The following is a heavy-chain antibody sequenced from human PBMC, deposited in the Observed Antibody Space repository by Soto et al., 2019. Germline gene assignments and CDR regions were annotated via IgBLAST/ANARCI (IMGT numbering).Heavy chain of an antibody. CDR2: INHSGST. CDR3: ARMVSYYGSGSYYIPTVVDY. D-gene: IGHD3-10*01. V-gene: IGHV4-34*01. Sequence: PSETLSLTCAVYGGSFSGYYWSWIRQPPGKGLEWIGEINHSGSTNYNPSLKSRVTISVDTSKNQFSLKLSSVTAADTAVYYCARMVSYYGSGSYYIPTVVDYWGQGTLVTVSS. CDR1: GGSFSGYY. J-gene: IGHJ4*02.